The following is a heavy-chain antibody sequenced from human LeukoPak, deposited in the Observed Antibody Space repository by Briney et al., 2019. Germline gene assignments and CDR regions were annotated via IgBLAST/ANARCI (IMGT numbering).Heavy chain of an antibody. J-gene: IGHJ4*02. CDR2: IYTSGST. Sequence: PSETLSLTCTVSGGSISSGSYYWSWIRQPAGKGLEWIGRIYTSGSTNYNPSLKSRVTISVDTSKNQFSLKLSSVTAADTAVYYCARTNPPRYRSSSWYAGLDYWGQGTLVTVSS. CDR1: GGSISSGSYY. V-gene: IGHV4-61*02. CDR3: ARTNPPRYRSSSWYAGLDY. D-gene: IGHD6-13*01.